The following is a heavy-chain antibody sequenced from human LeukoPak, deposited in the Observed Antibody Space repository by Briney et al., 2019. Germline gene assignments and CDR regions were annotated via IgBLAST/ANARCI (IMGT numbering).Heavy chain of an antibody. V-gene: IGHV4-31*03. D-gene: IGHD3-3*01. Sequence: SETLSLTCTVSGGSISSGGYYWSWIRQHPGKGLEWIGYIYYSGSTYYNPSLKSRVTISVDTSKDQFYLKLSSVTAADTAVYYCARVHDFWSGYYRGAFDIWGQGTMVTVSS. CDR3: ARVHDFWSGYYRGAFDI. J-gene: IGHJ3*02. CDR1: GGSISSGGYY. CDR2: IYYSGST.